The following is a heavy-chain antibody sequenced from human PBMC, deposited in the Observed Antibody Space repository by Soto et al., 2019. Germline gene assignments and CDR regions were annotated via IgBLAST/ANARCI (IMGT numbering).Heavy chain of an antibody. J-gene: IGHJ4*02. CDR1: GYTFPSYG. Sequence: QVQLIQSGAEVKKPGASVKVACKPSGYTFPSYGITWVRQAPGQGLEWVGWIDVDRGTTNYAQKFHGRVTMTADTPTTTVYMELRSLRSDDTAVYYCVRGDYGDYWGQGTLVIVSS. V-gene: IGHV1-18*01. CDR2: IDVDRGTT. CDR3: VRGDYGDY.